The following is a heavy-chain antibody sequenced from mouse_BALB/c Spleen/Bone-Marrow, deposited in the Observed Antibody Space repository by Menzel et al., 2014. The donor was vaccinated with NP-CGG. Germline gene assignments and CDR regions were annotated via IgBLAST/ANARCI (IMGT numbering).Heavy chain of an antibody. V-gene: IGHV5-12-1*01. D-gene: IGHD2-2*01. CDR1: GFAFSGHD. Sequence: EVMLVESGGGLVKPGGSLKLSCAASGFAFSGHDMSWVRQTPEKRLEWVAYISSGGSNTYYPDTVKGRFTISRDNAKNTLYLQMNSLRSEDTAMYYCARQRGYAYAMDYWGQGTSVTVSS. CDR2: ISSGGSNT. CDR3: ARQRGYAYAMDY. J-gene: IGHJ4*01.